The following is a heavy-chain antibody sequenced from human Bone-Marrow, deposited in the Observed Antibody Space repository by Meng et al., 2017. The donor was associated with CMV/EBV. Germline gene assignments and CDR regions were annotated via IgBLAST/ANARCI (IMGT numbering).Heavy chain of an antibody. CDR1: GYTFTAYY. D-gene: IGHD1-26*01. J-gene: IGHJ6*02. Sequence: ASVKVSCKASGYTFTAYYMHWVRQAPGQGLEWMGLINPKNGVTNYAQKLQGRVTMTTDTSTSKAYMELRSLRSDDTAVYYCARHPVIVGAFSDYYYYYGMDVWGQGTTVTVSS. CDR2: INPKNGVT. CDR3: ARHPVIVGAFSDYYYYYGMDV. V-gene: IGHV1-2*02.